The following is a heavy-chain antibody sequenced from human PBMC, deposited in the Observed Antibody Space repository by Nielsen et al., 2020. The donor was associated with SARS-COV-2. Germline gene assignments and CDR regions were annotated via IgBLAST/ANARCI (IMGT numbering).Heavy chain of an antibody. CDR2: ISSSSSTI. Sequence: GESLKISCAASGFTFSSYSMNWVRQAPGKGLEWVSYISSSSSTIYYADSVKGRFTISRDNAKNSLYLQMNSLRAEDTAVYYCAREQSYSSGWYKTDAFDIWGQGTMVTVSS. J-gene: IGHJ3*02. D-gene: IGHD6-19*01. V-gene: IGHV3-48*01. CDR3: AREQSYSSGWYKTDAFDI. CDR1: GFTFSSYS.